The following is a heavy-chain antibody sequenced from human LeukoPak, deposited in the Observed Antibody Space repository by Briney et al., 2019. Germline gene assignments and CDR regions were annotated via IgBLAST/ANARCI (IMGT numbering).Heavy chain of an antibody. CDR3: ARVFWETVNTGYYSDF. Sequence: GGSLRLSCVASEFVFSSHAMIWVRQAPGKGLEWISSITSSSSHIFYADSVRGRFTISRDNANNALHLQMNSLRAEDTAVYYCARVFWETVNTGYYSDFWDQGTLVTVSS. CDR2: ITSSSSHI. D-gene: IGHD3-22*01. V-gene: IGHV3-21*01. CDR1: EFVFSSHA. J-gene: IGHJ4*02.